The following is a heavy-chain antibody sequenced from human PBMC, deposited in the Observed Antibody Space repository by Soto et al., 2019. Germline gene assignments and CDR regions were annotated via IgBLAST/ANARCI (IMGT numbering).Heavy chain of an antibody. D-gene: IGHD3-22*01. CDR1: GGSFSGYY. Sequence: TLSLTCAVYGGSFSGYYWSWIRQPPGKGLEWIGEINHSGSTNYNPSLKSRVTISVDTSKNQFSLKLSSVTAADTAVYYCARGYDSSGYYSRADFDIWGQGTMVTVSS. CDR3: ARGYDSSGYYSRADFDI. J-gene: IGHJ3*02. V-gene: IGHV4-34*01. CDR2: INHSGST.